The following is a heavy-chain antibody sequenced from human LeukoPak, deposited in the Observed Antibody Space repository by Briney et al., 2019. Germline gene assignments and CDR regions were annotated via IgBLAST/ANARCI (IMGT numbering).Heavy chain of an antibody. CDR1: GYTFSDYY. J-gene: IGHJ3*02. Sequence: ASVKVSCKASGYTFSDYYLHWVRQAPEHGLEWMGWINPHSGGTHYAQKFQGRVTMTRDTSISTAYMELSSLRSDDTAVYFCAREIVATIGGAFDIWGQGTMVTVSS. D-gene: IGHD5-12*01. V-gene: IGHV1-2*02. CDR3: AREIVATIGGAFDI. CDR2: INPHSGGT.